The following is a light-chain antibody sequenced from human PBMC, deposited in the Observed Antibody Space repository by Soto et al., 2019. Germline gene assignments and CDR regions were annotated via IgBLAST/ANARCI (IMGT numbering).Light chain of an antibody. Sequence: IVLTQSPVTLSLSPGERSTLSCGASQSISRYLAWYQQKPGQGPRLLIYGASSRATGTPDRFSGSGSGTDFTLTINRLEPEDFALYYCQQYGSSPPTFGQGTKVDNK. CDR3: QQYGSSPPT. CDR1: QSISRY. V-gene: IGKV3-20*01. J-gene: IGKJ1*01. CDR2: GAS.